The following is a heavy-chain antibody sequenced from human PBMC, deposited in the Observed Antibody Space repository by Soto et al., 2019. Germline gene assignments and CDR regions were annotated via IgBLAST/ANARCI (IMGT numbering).Heavy chain of an antibody. CDR2: ITASEGTT. CDR1: GFTFSTYS. J-gene: IGHJ3*02. Sequence: GGSLRLSCAASGFTFSTYSMSWVRQAPGKGLEWVAHITASEGTTYYADSVKGRFTISRGTSRNTLYLQMNSLRAEDTALYYCAKCMQAYWNYDAHHIWGQGTMVTVSS. CDR3: AKCMQAYWNYDAHHI. D-gene: IGHD1-7*01. V-gene: IGHV3-23*01.